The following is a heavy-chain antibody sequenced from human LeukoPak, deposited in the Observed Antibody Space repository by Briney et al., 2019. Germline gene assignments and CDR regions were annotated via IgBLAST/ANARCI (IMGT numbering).Heavy chain of an antibody. J-gene: IGHJ3*02. D-gene: IGHD2-15*01. CDR3: ARARPDGSGGSWPDAFDI. CDR2: IWYDGSNK. V-gene: IGHV3-33*01. CDR1: GFTFSSYG. Sequence: GGSLRLSCVASGFTFSSYGTHWVRQAPGKGLEWVAVIWYDGSNKYYVDSVKGRFTISRDNSKNTLYLQMNSLRAEDTAVYYCARARPDGSGGSWPDAFDIWGQGTMVTVSS.